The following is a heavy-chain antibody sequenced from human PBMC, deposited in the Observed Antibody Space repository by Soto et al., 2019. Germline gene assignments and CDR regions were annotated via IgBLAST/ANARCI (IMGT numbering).Heavy chain of an antibody. CDR2: IYYSGST. V-gene: IGHV4-31*03. CDR1: GGSISSGGYY. J-gene: IGHJ6*02. D-gene: IGHD3-10*01. Sequence: TLSVTCTVSGGSISSGGYYWSWIRQHPGKGLEWIGYIYYSGSTYYNPSLKSRVTISVDTSKNQFSLKLSSVTAADTAVYYCARVFGFGGMDVWGQGTTVTVSS. CDR3: ARVFGFGGMDV.